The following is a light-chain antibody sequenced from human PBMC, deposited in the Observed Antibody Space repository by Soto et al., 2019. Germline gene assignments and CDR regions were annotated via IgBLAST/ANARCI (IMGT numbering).Light chain of an antibody. CDR2: DAS. CDR1: QSVSRSG. J-gene: IGKJ1*01. Sequence: VLKHSPVAVSLSPGEGATLSCRASQSVSRSGFAWYQQKPGQAPRLLIYDASNRATGIPDRFSGSGSGTDFTLTISRLEPEDFAVYYCQQYGSSGTFGQGTKVDIK. CDR3: QQYGSSGT. V-gene: IGKV3-20*01.